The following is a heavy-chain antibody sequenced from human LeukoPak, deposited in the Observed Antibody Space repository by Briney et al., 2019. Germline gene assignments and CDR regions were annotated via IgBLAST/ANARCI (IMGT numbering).Heavy chain of an antibody. CDR3: ARDDYAGDSVENAFDV. CDR1: GFIFSSYW. J-gene: IGHJ3*01. V-gene: IGHV3-7*01. CDR2: IKQDGSQK. Sequence: GGSLRLSCAASGFIFSSYWMSWVRQAPGKGLEWVANIKQDGSQKYYVDSVKGRFTISRDNAKNSLYLQINSLKADATAVYYCARDDYAGDSVENAFDVWGQGTLLTVSS. D-gene: IGHD4-23*01.